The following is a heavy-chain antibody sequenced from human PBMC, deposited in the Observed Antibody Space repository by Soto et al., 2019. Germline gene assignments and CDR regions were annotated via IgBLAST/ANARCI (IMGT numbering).Heavy chain of an antibody. J-gene: IGHJ6*02. D-gene: IGHD6-13*01. CDR2: IYPGDSDT. Sequence: GESLKISCKGSGYSFTSYWIGWVRQMPGKGLEWMGIIYPGDSDTRYSPSFQGQVTISADKSISTAYLQWSSLKASDTAMYYCARAPEAAAGKNYYYGMDVWGQGTTVTV. CDR3: ARAPEAAAGKNYYYGMDV. V-gene: IGHV5-51*01. CDR1: GYSFTSYW.